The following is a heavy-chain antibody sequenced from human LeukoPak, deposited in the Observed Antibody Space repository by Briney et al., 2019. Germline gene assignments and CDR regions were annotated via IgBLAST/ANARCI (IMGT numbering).Heavy chain of an antibody. J-gene: IGHJ6*02. V-gene: IGHV3-11*01. D-gene: IGHD2-21*02. CDR3: GSSTVHYYNYGMDV. CDR2: ISSSGSTT. Sequence: PGGSLRLSCAASGFTFSDYYMSWIRQAPGKGLEWVSYISSSGSTTYYADSVKGRFSISRDKSKNTLHLQMNSLRAEDTAVYYCGSSTVHYYNYGMDVWGQGATVTVSS. CDR1: GFTFSDYY.